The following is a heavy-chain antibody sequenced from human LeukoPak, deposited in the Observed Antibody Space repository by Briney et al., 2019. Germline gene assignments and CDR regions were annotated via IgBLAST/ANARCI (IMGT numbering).Heavy chain of an antibody. CDR1: GFTVSSNY. D-gene: IGHD3-10*01. V-gene: IGHV3-66*01. CDR2: IYSCGST. J-gene: IGHJ4*02. CDR3: AKLENRDDYYGSGSYSY. Sequence: GGSLRLSCAASGFTVSSNYMSWVRQAPGKGLEWVSVIYSCGSTYYADAVKGRFTISRDNSKNTLSLQMHSLRAEDTAVYYCAKLENRDDYYGSGSYSYWGQGTQVTVSS.